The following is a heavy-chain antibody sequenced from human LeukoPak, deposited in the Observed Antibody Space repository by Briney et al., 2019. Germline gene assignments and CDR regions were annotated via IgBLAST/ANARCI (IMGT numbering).Heavy chain of an antibody. V-gene: IGHV1-18*01. CDR2: ISAYNGNT. D-gene: IGHD3-22*01. J-gene: IGHJ5*02. CDR1: GYTFTSYG. Sequence: ASVKVSCKASGYTFTSYGISWVRQAPGQRLQWMGWISAYNGNTNYAQKIQGRVTMTTDTSTSTAYMELRSLRSDDTAVYYCARGPDIGSGYDYSNWFDPWGQGTLVTVSS. CDR3: ARGPDIGSGYDYSNWFDP.